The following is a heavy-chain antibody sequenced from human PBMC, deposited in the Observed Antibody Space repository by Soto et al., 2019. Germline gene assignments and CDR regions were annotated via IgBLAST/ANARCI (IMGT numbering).Heavy chain of an antibody. V-gene: IGHV3-72*01. D-gene: IGHD3-3*01. CDR2: IKNRPESYTT. Sequence: GGSLRLSCIASGFSLSDHYMDWVRQAPGKGLEWIGRIKNRPESYTTDYAESMKGRFTISRDDSRNSLFLQMNSLTTEDTAIYYCAELTWSGYYLPWGQGTLVTVSS. CDR1: GFSLSDHY. J-gene: IGHJ4*02. CDR3: AELTWSGYYLP.